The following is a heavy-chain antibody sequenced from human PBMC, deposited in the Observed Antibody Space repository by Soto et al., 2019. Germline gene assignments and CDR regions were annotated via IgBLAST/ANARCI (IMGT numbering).Heavy chain of an antibody. Sequence: QVQLVESGGGLVKPGGSLRLSCAASGFTFSDYYMSWIRQAPGKGLEWVSYISSSGSTIYYADSVTGRFTISRDNAKNSLYLQMTSMIAEDTAVYYCARGYSSSWYREIDAFDIWGQGTMVTVSA. J-gene: IGHJ3*02. V-gene: IGHV3-11*01. CDR1: GFTFSDYY. CDR2: ISSSGSTI. D-gene: IGHD6-13*01. CDR3: ARGYSSSWYREIDAFDI.